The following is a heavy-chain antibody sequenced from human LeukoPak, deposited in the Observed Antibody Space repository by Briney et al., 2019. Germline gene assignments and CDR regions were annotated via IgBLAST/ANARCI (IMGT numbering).Heavy chain of an antibody. CDR2: IKSNADGGTT. CDR3: TTAPPAYPWPYFDY. V-gene: IGHV3-15*01. Sequence: GGSLRLSCAASGFTFSNAWMTWVRQAPGKGLEWVGLIKSNADGGTTEYAAPVKGRFTISRDDSRDTLYLQMNSLKTEDTAVYFCTTAPPAYPWPYFDYWGQGTLVTVSS. D-gene: IGHD1-14*01. CDR1: GFTFSNAW. J-gene: IGHJ4*02.